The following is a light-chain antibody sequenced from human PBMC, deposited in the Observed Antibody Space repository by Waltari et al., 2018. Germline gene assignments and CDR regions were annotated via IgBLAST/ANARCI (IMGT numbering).Light chain of an antibody. CDR2: WAS. CDR1: QSVLYSSNSQNY. V-gene: IGKV4-1*01. J-gene: IGKJ1*01. Sequence: DIVMTQSPDSLAVSLGERVTINCKSSQSVLYSSNSQNYLAWYQQKPGQPPKLLIYWASARESGGPARFSGSESGTDFTLTISSLQAEDVAVYYCQQYYDIPWTFGQGTKVEIK. CDR3: QQYYDIPWT.